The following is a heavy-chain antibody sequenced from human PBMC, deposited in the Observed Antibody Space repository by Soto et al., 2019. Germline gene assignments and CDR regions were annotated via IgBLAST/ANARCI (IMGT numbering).Heavy chain of an antibody. J-gene: IGHJ6*02. CDR3: ARDMRVFGGMDV. D-gene: IGHD3-3*01. CDR2: TYITGDS. CDR1: GGSITSYY. V-gene: IGHV4-4*07. Sequence: QVQLEESGPGLVKPSETLSLTCTVSGGSITSYYWSWIRQPAGKGLEWIGRTYITGDSNYSPSLKSRLPESLDTSKHQFSQKLSSATDEDTAVYYCARDMRVFGGMDVWGRGSTVTVS.